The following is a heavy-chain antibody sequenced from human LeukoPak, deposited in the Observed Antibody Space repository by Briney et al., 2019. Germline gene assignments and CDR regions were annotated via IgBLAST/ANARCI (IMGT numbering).Heavy chain of an antibody. D-gene: IGHD2-15*01. CDR1: GFTVSSNS. CDR2: IYSGGST. Sequence: GGSLRLSCAASGFTVSSNSMSWVRQAPGKGLEWVSVIYSGGSTYYADSVKGRFTISRDNSKNALYLQMNSLRAEDTAVYYCASFLAATDFDYWGQGTLVTVSS. CDR3: ASFLAATDFDY. J-gene: IGHJ4*02. V-gene: IGHV3-66*02.